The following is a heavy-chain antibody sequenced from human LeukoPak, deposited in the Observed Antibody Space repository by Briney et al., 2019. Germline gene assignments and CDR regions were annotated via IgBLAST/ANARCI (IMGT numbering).Heavy chain of an antibody. CDR3: ARGGYSRGQGSPFDY. V-gene: IGHV7-4-1*02. Sequence: GASVKVSCKASGYTFTSYYMHWVRQAPGQGLEWMGWINTNTGNPTYAQGFTGRFVFSLDTSVGTTYLQINSLKTEDTAVYYCARGGYSRGQGSPFDYWGQGTLVTVSS. CDR1: GYTFTSYY. CDR2: INTNTGNP. D-gene: IGHD6-19*01. J-gene: IGHJ4*02.